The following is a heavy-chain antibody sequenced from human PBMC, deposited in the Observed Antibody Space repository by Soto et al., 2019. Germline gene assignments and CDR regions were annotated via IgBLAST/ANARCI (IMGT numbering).Heavy chain of an antibody. CDR1: GGSISSGDYY. D-gene: IGHD2-21*02. CDR2: IYYSGST. V-gene: IGHV4-30-4*01. CDR3: ARGWSVDIVVVTAVAFDY. Sequence: SETLSLTCTVSGGSISSGDYYWSWIRQPPGKGLEWIGYIYYSGSTYYNPSLKSRVTISVDTSKNQFSLKLSSVTAADTAVYYCARGWSVDIVVVTAVAFDYWGQGTLVTVSS. J-gene: IGHJ4*02.